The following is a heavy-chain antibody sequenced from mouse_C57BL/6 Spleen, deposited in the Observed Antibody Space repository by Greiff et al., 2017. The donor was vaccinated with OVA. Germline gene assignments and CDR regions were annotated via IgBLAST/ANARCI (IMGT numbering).Heavy chain of an antibody. CDR3: ARLLRSPYWYFDV. Sequence: QVQLQQPGAELVKPGASVKLSCKASGYTFTSYWMQWVKQRPGQGLEWIGEIDPSDSYTNYNQKFKGKATLTVDTSSSTAYMQLSSLPSEDSAVYYCARLLRSPYWYFDVWGTGTTVTVSS. CDR2: IDPSDSYT. D-gene: IGHD1-1*01. J-gene: IGHJ1*03. V-gene: IGHV1-50*01. CDR1: GYTFTSYW.